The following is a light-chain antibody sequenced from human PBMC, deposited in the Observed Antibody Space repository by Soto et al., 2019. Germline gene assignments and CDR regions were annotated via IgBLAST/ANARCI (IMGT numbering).Light chain of an antibody. CDR3: GADHATGSNFVYI. V-gene: IGLV9-49*01. Sequence: QSVLTQPPSASASLGASGTLTCTLSSGYSNYKVDWYEERPGKGPRFVMRVGTGGIVGSKGAGIPDRFSVLAAGLNRYLTIKNVQEMDESEYRCGADHATGSNFVYIFGTGTKVT. CDR1: SGYSNYK. J-gene: IGLJ1*01. CDR2: VGTGGIVG.